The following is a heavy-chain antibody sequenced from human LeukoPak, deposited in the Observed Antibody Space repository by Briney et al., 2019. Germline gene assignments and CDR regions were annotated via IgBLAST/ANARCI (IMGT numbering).Heavy chain of an antibody. J-gene: IGHJ6*03. Sequence: GGSLRLSCAASGFTFSIHVMHWVRQSPGKGLEGVAFIRYEGSDKYYGDSVKGRFTISRDNSEITLYMQINSLTAEDPAVYYCAKGSSYYGNTCPQYHHCMDIWGQGTTVIVSS. CDR1: GFTFSIHV. D-gene: IGHD3-22*01. V-gene: IGHV3-30*02. CDR3: AKGSSYYGNTCPQYHHCMDI. CDR2: IRYEGSDK.